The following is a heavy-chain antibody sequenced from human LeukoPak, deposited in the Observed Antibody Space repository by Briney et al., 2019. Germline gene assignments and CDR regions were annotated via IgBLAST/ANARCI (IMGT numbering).Heavy chain of an antibody. CDR1: GYFISSGYY. Sequence: SETLSLTCTVSGYFISSGYYWGWIRQPPGKGLEWIGSIYHSGNTYYNPSLKSRVTISVDTSKNQFSLKLSSVTAADTAVYYCARDHRDWGQGTLVTVSS. D-gene: IGHD5-24*01. CDR3: ARDHRD. V-gene: IGHV4-38-2*02. J-gene: IGHJ4*02. CDR2: IYHSGNT.